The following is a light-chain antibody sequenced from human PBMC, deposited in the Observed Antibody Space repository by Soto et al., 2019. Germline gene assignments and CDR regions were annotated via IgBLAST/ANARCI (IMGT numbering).Light chain of an antibody. CDR1: SSDIGGYDH. CDR2: EVT. Sequence: QSVLTQPPSASGSPGQSVTISCTGTSSDIGGYDHVSWYQQHPGKAPKVVIYEVTKRPSGVPDRFSGFKAGNTASLTVFGLQAEDEGDYYCQSYDSTLSARYVFGTGTQLTVL. CDR3: QSYDSTLSARYV. V-gene: IGLV2-8*01. J-gene: IGLJ1*01.